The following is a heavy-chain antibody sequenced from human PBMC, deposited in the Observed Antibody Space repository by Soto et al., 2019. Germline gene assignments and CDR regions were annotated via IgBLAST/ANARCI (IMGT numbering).Heavy chain of an antibody. CDR3: ARGQLVPAGTYYSCGMDV. CDR1: GGTFSSYA. CDR2: IIPIFGTA. J-gene: IGHJ6*02. Sequence: GASVKLSCKASGGTFSSYAISWVRQAPGQGLEWMGGIIPIFGTANYAQKFQGRVTITADESTSTAYMELSSLRSEDTAVYYCARGQLVPAGTYYSCGMDVSGPGTTLTVS. D-gene: IGHD2-2*01. V-gene: IGHV1-69*13.